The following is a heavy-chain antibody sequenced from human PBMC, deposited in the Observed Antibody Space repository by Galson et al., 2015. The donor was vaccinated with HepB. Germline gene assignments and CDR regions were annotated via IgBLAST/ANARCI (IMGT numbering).Heavy chain of an antibody. D-gene: IGHD3-16*02. V-gene: IGHV4-34*01. J-gene: IGHJ4*02. Sequence: SETLSLTYAVYGGSFSGYYWSWIRQPPGKGLEWIGEINHSGSTNYNPSLKSRVTISVDTSKNRFSLKLSSVTAADTAVYYCARVSNYDYVWGSYRSPHFDYWGQGTLVTVSS. CDR1: GGSFSGYY. CDR3: ARVSNYDYVWGSYRSPHFDY. CDR2: INHSGST.